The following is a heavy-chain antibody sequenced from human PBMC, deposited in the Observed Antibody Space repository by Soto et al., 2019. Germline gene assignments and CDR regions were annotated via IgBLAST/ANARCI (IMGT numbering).Heavy chain of an antibody. V-gene: IGHV3-30-3*01. Sequence: QVQLVESGGGVVQPGRSLRLSCAASGFTFSSYAMHWVRQAPGKGLEWVAVISYDGSNKYYADSVKGRFTISRDNSKNTLYLQMNSLRAEDTAVYYCAREGIWSGSIWYYYYGMDVWGQGTTVTVSS. CDR3: AREGIWSGSIWYYYYGMDV. CDR2: ISYDGSNK. D-gene: IGHD3-3*01. J-gene: IGHJ6*02. CDR1: GFTFSSYA.